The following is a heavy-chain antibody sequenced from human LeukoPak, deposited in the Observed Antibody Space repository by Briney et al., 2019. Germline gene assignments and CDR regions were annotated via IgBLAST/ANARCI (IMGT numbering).Heavy chain of an antibody. J-gene: IGHJ3*02. V-gene: IGHV4-4*09. D-gene: IGHD6-13*01. CDR3: ASLGGSSWYFDAFDI. Sequence: SSETPSLTCTVSGGSISSYYWSWIRPPPGKGLEWIGYIYTSGSTNYNPSLKSRVTISVDTSKNQFSLKLSSVTAADTAVYYCASLGGSSWYFDAFDIWGQGTMVTVSS. CDR2: IYTSGST. CDR1: GGSISSYY.